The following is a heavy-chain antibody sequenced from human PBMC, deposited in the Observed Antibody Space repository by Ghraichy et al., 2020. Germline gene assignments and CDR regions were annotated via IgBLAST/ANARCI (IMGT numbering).Heavy chain of an antibody. CDR3: ARRSMVRGVKGGVGGFDP. V-gene: IGHV3-21*01. Sequence: GGSLRLSCAASGFTFSSYSMNWVRQAPGKGLEWVSSISSSSSYIYYADSVKGRFTISRDNAKNSLCLQMNSLRAEDTAVYYCARRSMVRGVKGGVGGFDPWGQGTLVTVSS. J-gene: IGHJ5*02. CDR1: GFTFSSYS. D-gene: IGHD3-10*01. CDR2: ISSSSSYI.